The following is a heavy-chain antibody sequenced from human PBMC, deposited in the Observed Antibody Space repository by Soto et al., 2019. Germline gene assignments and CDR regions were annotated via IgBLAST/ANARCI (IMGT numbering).Heavy chain of an antibody. CDR3: ARDSAVAGRHYYYYYGMDV. J-gene: IGHJ6*02. Sequence: GESLKISCNGSGYSFTSYWIGWVRQMPGKGLEWMGIIYPGDSDTRYSPSFQGQVTISADKSISTAYLQWSSLKASDTAMYYCARDSAVAGRHYYYYYGMDVWVQGTTVTVSS. V-gene: IGHV5-51*01. D-gene: IGHD6-19*01. CDR2: IYPGDSDT. CDR1: GYSFTSYW.